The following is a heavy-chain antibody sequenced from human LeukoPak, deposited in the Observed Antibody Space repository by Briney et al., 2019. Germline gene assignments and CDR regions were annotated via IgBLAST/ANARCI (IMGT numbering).Heavy chain of an antibody. CDR3: ASDDGYRSFDY. J-gene: IGHJ4*02. CDR2: ISDSGGYT. CDR1: GFTFSSYA. Sequence: GGSLRLSCAASGFTFSSYAMSWVRQAPGKGLEWVSVISDSGGYTYYADSVKGRFTISRDNAKNTLYLQINSLRAEDTAVYYCASDDGYRSFDYWGQGTLVTVSS. V-gene: IGHV3-23*01. D-gene: IGHD5-24*01.